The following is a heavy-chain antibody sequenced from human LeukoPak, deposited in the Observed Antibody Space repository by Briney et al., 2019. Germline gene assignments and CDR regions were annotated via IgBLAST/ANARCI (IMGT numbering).Heavy chain of an antibody. J-gene: IGHJ4*02. CDR2: IYYSGST. CDR1: GGSISSSSYY. CDR3: ARDLASSWYWNYFDY. D-gene: IGHD6-13*01. Sequence: SETLSLTCTVSGGSISSSSYYWGWIRQPPGKGLEWIGSIYYSGSTNYNPSLKSRVTISVDTSKNQFSLKLSSVTAADTAVYYCARDLASSWYWNYFDYWGQGTLVTVSS. V-gene: IGHV4-39*07.